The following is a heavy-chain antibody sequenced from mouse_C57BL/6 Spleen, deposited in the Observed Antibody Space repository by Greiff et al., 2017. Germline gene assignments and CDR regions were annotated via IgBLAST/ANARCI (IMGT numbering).Heavy chain of an antibody. V-gene: IGHV1-50*01. CDR2: IDPSDSYT. CDR1: GYTFTSYW. J-gene: IGHJ2*01. Sequence: QVQLQQPGAELVKPGASVKLSCKASGYTFTSYWMQWVKQRPGQGLEWIGEIDPSDSYTNYNQKFKGKATLTVDTSSSTAYMQLSSLTSEDSAVYYCARGRAGLDYWGQGTTLTVSS. CDR3: ARGRAGLDY.